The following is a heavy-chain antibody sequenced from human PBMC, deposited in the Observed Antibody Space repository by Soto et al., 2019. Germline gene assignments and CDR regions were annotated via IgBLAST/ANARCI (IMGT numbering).Heavy chain of an antibody. Sequence: EVQLVESGGGLVQPGGSLRLSCAASGFTFSSYWMSWVRQAPGKGLEWVANIKQDGSEKYYVDSVKGRFTISRDNAKNSLYLQMNSLRAEDTAVYYCSSAVYHYDSRCGYWGQGTLVTVSS. CDR2: IKQDGSEK. V-gene: IGHV3-7*03. CDR3: SSAVYHYDSRCGY. D-gene: IGHD3-22*01. CDR1: GFTFSSYW. J-gene: IGHJ4*02.